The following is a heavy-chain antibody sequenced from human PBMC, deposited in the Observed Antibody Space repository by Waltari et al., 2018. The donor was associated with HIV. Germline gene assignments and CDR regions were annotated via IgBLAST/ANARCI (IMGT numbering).Heavy chain of an antibody. Sequence: QVHLVQSATEVKKPGASVKVSCQASGNTFTGSQIHWVRQAAGQGLEWMGWTHPNSGRTGYARKFQGRVKMTSNTSTSTVYMELSSLRSEDTAIYYCAKSLAAAGTRGWFDTWGQGTLVTVSS. V-gene: IGHV1-8*01. CDR2: THPNSGRT. CDR3: AKSLAAAGTRGWFDT. D-gene: IGHD6-25*01. CDR1: GNTFTGSQ. J-gene: IGHJ5*02.